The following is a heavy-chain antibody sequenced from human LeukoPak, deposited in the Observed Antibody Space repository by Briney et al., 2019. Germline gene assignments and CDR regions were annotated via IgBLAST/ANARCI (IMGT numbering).Heavy chain of an antibody. CDR2: IYATGST. Sequence: KPSETLSLTCRLSGGSSTSYNSSRLRQPAGKGLEWIGRIYATGSTNYNPSLKSRVTISVDKSKNQFSLKLSSVTAADTAVYYCATGGSYLEYWGQGTLVTVSS. V-gene: IGHV4-4*07. CDR3: ATGGSYLEY. J-gene: IGHJ4*02. D-gene: IGHD3-10*01. CDR1: GGSSTSYN.